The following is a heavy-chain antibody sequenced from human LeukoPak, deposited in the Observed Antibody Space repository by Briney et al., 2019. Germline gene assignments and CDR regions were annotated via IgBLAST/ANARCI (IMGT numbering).Heavy chain of an antibody. CDR2: INPNGETA. V-gene: IGHV1-46*01. Sequence: ASVKISCKASGFTFSNYYMHWVRQAPGQGLEWMGIINPNGETAWYAQNLQGRVTMTTDTSTSTAYMELSSLRSEDTAVYYCARDSGYYDSSGSFDYWGQGTLVTVSS. J-gene: IGHJ4*02. CDR3: ARDSGYYDSSGSFDY. D-gene: IGHD3-22*01. CDR1: GFTFSNYY.